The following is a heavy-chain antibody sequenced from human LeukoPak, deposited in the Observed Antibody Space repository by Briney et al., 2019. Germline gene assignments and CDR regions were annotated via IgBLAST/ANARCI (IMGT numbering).Heavy chain of an antibody. J-gene: IGHJ3*02. D-gene: IGHD3-9*01. CDR2: ISSSGSTI. CDR3: AREGIDYDILTGYYPGAFDI. CDR1: GFTFSNAW. Sequence: GGSLRLSCAASGFTFSNAWMSWVRQAPGKGLEWVSYISSSGSTIYYADSVKGRFTISRDNSKNTLYLQMNSLRAEDTAVYYCAREGIDYDILTGYYPGAFDIWGQGTMVTVSS. V-gene: IGHV3-11*01.